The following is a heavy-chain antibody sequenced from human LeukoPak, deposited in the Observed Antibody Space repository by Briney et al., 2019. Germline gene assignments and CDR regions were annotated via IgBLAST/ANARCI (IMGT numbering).Heavy chain of an antibody. V-gene: IGHV1-46*01. CDR3: ARAPDYGDYDLGLAWFDP. CDR1: GYTFSIYY. D-gene: IGHD4-17*01. CDR2: INPSGGST. J-gene: IGHJ5*02. Sequence: ASVKVSCKASGYTFSIYYMHWVRQAPGQGLEWMGIINPSGGSTSYAQKFQGRVTMTRDTSTSTVYMELSSLRSEDTAVYYCARAPDYGDYDLGLAWFDPWGQGTLVTVSS.